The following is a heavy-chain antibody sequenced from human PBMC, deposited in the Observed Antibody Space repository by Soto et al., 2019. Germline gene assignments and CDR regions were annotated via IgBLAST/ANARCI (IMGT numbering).Heavy chain of an antibody. V-gene: IGHV1-69*18. D-gene: IGHD2-15*01. Sequence: VQMVQYGAEVKEPGSSVKVSCTNSGNTFSHYVMSWVRQAPGQGLEWMGSLPHISGSPNYAERFEGRLTISADAATSTMYMELRSLKYDDTDVYYCARIGVGSRRWGQVTMVTVSS. CDR3: ARIGVGSRR. CDR1: GNTFSHYV. CDR2: LPHISGSP. J-gene: IGHJ3*01.